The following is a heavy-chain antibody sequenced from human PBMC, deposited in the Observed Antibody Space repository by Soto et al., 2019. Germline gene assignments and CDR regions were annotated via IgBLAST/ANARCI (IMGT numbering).Heavy chain of an antibody. CDR3: AKSRYSDSSGDFYDY. J-gene: IGHJ4*02. D-gene: IGHD3-22*01. CDR1: AFTFNNYA. CDR2: IGGSGRTT. Sequence: HPGGSLRVSCAAPAFTFNNYAMSWVRQAPGKGLEWVSGIGGSGRTTYYADSVKGRFTISRDNSNNTLFLQMNSLRAEDTAVYYCAKSRYSDSSGDFYDYWGQGTLVTVSS. V-gene: IGHV3-23*01.